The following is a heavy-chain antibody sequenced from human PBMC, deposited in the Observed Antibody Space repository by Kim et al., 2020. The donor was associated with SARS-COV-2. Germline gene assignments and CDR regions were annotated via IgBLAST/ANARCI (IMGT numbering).Heavy chain of an antibody. Sequence: YADSVKGRFTISRDNSKNTLYLQMNSLRAEDTAVYYCAKSDWQQLVHPLWGQGTLVTVSS. J-gene: IGHJ4*02. V-gene: IGHV3-23*01. CDR3: AKSDWQQLVHPL. D-gene: IGHD6-13*01.